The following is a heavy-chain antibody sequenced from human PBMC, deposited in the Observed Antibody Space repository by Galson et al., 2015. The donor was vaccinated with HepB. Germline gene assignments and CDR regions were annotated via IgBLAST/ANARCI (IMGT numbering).Heavy chain of an antibody. CDR3: ARDMLRGVLFFDY. Sequence: SLRLSCAASGFTFSSYWMSWARQAPGKGLEWVANIKEDGSEKYYVDSVKDRFTISRDNVKNSLYLQMNSLRAEDTAVYYCARDMLRGVLFFDYWGQGILVTVSS. V-gene: IGHV3-7*01. CDR1: GFTFSSYW. CDR2: IKEDGSEK. D-gene: IGHD3-10*01. J-gene: IGHJ4*02.